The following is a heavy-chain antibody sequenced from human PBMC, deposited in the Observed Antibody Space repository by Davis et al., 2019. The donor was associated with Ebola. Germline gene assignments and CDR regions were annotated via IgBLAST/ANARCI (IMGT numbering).Heavy chain of an antibody. CDR3: ERGSRPHY. CDR2: ISGSGGST. Sequence: GESLKIPCAAPGFTFSSYAMSWVRQAPGKGLEWVSAISGSGGSTYYADSVKGRFTISRDNSKNTLYLQMNSLRAEDTAVYYCERGSRPHYWGQGTLVTVSS. J-gene: IGHJ4*02. D-gene: IGHD6-6*01. V-gene: IGHV3-23*01. CDR1: GFTFSSYA.